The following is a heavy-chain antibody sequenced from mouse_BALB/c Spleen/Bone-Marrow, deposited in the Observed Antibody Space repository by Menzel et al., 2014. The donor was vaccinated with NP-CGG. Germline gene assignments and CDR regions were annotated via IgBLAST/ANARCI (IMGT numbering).Heavy chain of an antibody. Sequence: VQLQQSGAELVKPGASVKLSCKASGYTFTSYYMYWVKQRPGQGLEWIGEINPSNGGTNFNEKFKNKATLTVDKSSSTAYMQLSSLIFEDSAVYYCTRSSGNWFAYWGQGTLVTVSA. CDR3: TRSSGNWFAY. CDR2: INPSNGGT. D-gene: IGHD1-3*01. CDR1: GYTFTSYY. J-gene: IGHJ3*01. V-gene: IGHV1S81*02.